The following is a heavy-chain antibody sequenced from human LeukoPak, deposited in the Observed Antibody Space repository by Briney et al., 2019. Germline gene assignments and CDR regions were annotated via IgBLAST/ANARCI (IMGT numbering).Heavy chain of an antibody. CDR2: INSDGSTT. Sequence: GGSLRLSCAASGFTFSNYWMHWVCQAPGKGLVWVSRINSDGSTTRYADSVKGRFTISRDNAKNTLYLQMNSLRVEDTAVYYCARQWFGESHNWFDPWGQGTLVTVSS. CDR1: GFTFSNYW. V-gene: IGHV3-74*01. J-gene: IGHJ5*02. CDR3: ARQWFGESHNWFDP. D-gene: IGHD3-10*01.